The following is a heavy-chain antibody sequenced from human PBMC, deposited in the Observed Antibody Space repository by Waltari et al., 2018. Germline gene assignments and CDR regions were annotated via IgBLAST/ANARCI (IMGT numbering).Heavy chain of an antibody. J-gene: IGHJ6*02. Sequence: QVQLQESGPGLVKPSETLSLTCTVSGGSISSYYWSWIRQPPGKGLEWLGYIYYSGSTNYNPCLKSRVTISVDTSKNQFSLKLSSVTAADTAVYYCARVRSGVIVDVWGQGTTVTVSS. CDR3: ARVRSGVIVDV. CDR1: GGSISSYY. D-gene: IGHD6-25*01. CDR2: IYYSGST. V-gene: IGHV4-59*01.